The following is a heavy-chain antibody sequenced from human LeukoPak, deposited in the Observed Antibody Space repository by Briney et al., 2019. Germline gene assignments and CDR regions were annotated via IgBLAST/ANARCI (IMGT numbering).Heavy chain of an antibody. CDR1: GGTFSSYA. V-gene: IGHV1-69*13. J-gene: IGHJ4*02. Sequence: SVKVSCKASGGTFSSYAISWVRQAPGQGLEWMGGIIPIFGTANYVQKFQGRVTITADESTSTAYMELSSLRSEDTAVYYCARAPIYYDILTGYYDDKTYFDYWGQGTLVTVSS. D-gene: IGHD3-9*01. CDR2: IIPIFGTA. CDR3: ARAPIYYDILTGYYDDKTYFDY.